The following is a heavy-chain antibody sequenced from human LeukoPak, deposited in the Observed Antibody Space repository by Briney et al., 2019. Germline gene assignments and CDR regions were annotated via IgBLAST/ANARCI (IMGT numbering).Heavy chain of an antibody. CDR1: GFTFSDYY. V-gene: IGHV3-11*01. D-gene: IGHD3-22*01. Sequence: GGSLRLSCAASGFTFSDYYMSWIRQAPGKGLEWVSYISSSGSTIYYADSVKGRFTISRDNAKNSLYLQMNSLRAEDTAVYYCAKDRSYYDSSGYIYYFDYWGQGTLVTVSS. CDR2: ISSSGSTI. CDR3: AKDRSYYDSSGYIYYFDY. J-gene: IGHJ4*02.